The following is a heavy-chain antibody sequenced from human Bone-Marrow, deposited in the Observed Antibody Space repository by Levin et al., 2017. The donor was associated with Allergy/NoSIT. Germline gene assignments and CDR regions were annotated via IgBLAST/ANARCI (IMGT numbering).Heavy chain of an antibody. D-gene: IGHD3-22*01. Sequence: GGSLRLSCATSGFTFSSSAMHWVRQTPGKGLEWVAFIYFDGKNEYYSDSVKGRFTISRDNSKNTLYLQMNSLRADDTAVYYCARDGDYYYFSYWGQGTLVTVSS. CDR3: ARDGDYYYFSY. CDR2: IYFDGKNE. CDR1: GFTFSSSA. V-gene: IGHV3-33*01. J-gene: IGHJ4*02.